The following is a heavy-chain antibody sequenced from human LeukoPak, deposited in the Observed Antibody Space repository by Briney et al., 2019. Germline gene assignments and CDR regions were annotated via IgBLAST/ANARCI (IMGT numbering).Heavy chain of an antibody. V-gene: IGHV4-59*01. CDR2: IYYSGST. J-gene: IGHJ6*03. Sequence: SETLSLTCTVSGGSISSYYWSWIRQPPGKGLEWIGYIYYSGSTNYNPSLKSRVTISVDTSKNQFSLKLSSVTAADTAVYYCARAWNHYYYYYMDVWGKGTTVTVSS. D-gene: IGHD1-1*01. CDR1: GGSISSYY. CDR3: ARAWNHYYYYYMDV.